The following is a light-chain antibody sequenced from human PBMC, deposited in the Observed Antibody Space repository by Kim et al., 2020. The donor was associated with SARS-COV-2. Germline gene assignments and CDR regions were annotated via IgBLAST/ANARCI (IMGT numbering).Light chain of an antibody. Sequence: STSVGDRVATTGQASLDIRNHLSWFQQKPGKAPKLLIYDASNLEAGVPSRFSGSGAGSHFTFTISSLQAEDIATYYCQQYENPPFTFGQGTKLEI. V-gene: IGKV1-33*01. CDR3: QQYENPPFT. CDR2: DAS. CDR1: LDIRNH. J-gene: IGKJ2*01.